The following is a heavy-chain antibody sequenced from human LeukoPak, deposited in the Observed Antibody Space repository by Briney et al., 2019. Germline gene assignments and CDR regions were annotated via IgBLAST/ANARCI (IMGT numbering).Heavy chain of an antibody. CDR1: GFTFSSYS. Sequence: GGSLRLSCAASGFTFSSYSMNWVRQAPGQGLEWVSSISSSSSYIYYADSVKGRFTISRDNAKNSLYLQMNSLRAEDTAVYYCARERIVVVGDAFDIWGQGTMVTVSS. J-gene: IGHJ3*02. CDR2: ISSSSSYI. V-gene: IGHV3-21*01. D-gene: IGHD3-22*01. CDR3: ARERIVVVGDAFDI.